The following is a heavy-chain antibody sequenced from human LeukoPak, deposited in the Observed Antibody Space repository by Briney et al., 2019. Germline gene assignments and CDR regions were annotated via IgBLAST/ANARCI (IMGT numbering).Heavy chain of an antibody. V-gene: IGHV1-69*06. CDR1: GGTFSSYA. CDR2: IIPIFGTA. CDR3: ARTKKVDHSDYENYFDY. Sequence: ASVKVSCKASGGTFSSYAISWVRQAPGQGLEWMGGIIPIFGTANYAQKFQGRVTITADKSTSTAYMELSSLRSEDTAVYYCARTKKVDHSDYENYFDYWGQGTLVTVSS. J-gene: IGHJ4*02. D-gene: IGHD4-11*01.